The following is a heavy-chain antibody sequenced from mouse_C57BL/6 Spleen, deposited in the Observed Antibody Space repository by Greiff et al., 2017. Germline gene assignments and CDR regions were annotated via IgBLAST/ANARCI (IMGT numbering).Heavy chain of an antibody. V-gene: IGHV5-4*01. CDR1: GFTFSSYA. CDR3: ERGGEDFDY. Sequence: EVQRVESGGGLVKPGGSLKLSCAASGFTFSSYAMSWVRQTPEKRLEWVATISDGGSYTYYPDNVKGRFTISRDNAKNNLYLQRSHLKSEDTAMYYCERGGEDFDYWGQGTTLTVSS. J-gene: IGHJ2*01. CDR2: ISDGGSYT.